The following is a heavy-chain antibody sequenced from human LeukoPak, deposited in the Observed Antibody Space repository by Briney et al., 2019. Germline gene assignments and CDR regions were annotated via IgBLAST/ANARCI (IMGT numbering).Heavy chain of an antibody. Sequence: PSETLSLTCTVSGGSISSSSYYWGWIRQPPGKGLEWIGSIYYSGSTYYNPSLKSRVTISVDTSKNQFSLKLSSVTAADTAVYYCARGFFSREGHYYFDYWGQGTLVTVSS. CDR2: IYYSGST. CDR3: ARGFFSREGHYYFDY. CDR1: GGSISSSSYY. V-gene: IGHV4-39*07. J-gene: IGHJ4*02. D-gene: IGHD2/OR15-2a*01.